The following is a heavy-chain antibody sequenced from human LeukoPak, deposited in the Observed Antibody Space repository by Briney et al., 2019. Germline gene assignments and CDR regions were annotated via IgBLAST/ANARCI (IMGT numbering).Heavy chain of an antibody. D-gene: IGHD2-15*01. V-gene: IGHV3-33*01. CDR1: GFTFSSHG. CDR3: ARDPASSFDY. CDR2: IWYDGSRR. J-gene: IGHJ4*02. Sequence: GRSLRLSCAASGFTFSSHGMHWVRQAPGKGLEWVAVIWYDGSRRYYADSVKGRFTISRDDSKNTLYLQMNSLRDEDTAVYYCARDPASSFDYWGQGTLVTVSS.